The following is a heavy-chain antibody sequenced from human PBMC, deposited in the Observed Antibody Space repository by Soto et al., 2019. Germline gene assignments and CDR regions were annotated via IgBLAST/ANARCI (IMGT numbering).Heavy chain of an antibody. CDR2: IYPGDSDT. D-gene: IGHD6-13*01. V-gene: IGHV5-51*01. CDR3: ASNIAAAGTSGVAGYYYYGMDV. Sequence: ASLKISGKGSGYSFTSYWIGWVRQMHGKSLEWMGIIYPGDSDTRYSPSFQGQVTISADKSISTAYLQWSSLKASDTAMYYCASNIAAAGTSGVAGYYYYGMDVWGQGTTVTVSS. J-gene: IGHJ6*02. CDR1: GYSFTSYW.